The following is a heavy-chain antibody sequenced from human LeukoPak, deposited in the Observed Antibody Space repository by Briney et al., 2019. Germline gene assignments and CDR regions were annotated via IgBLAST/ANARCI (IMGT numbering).Heavy chain of an antibody. CDR3: ARPRIAARSPFDY. V-gene: IGHV4-34*01. CDR2: INHSGST. CDR1: GGSFSGYY. J-gene: IGHJ4*02. Sequence: SETLSLTCAVYGGSFSGYYWSWIRQPPGKGLEWIGEINHSGSTNYNPSLKSRVTISVDTSKNQFSLKLSSVPAADTAVYYCARPRIAARSPFDYWGQGTLVTVSS. D-gene: IGHD6-6*01.